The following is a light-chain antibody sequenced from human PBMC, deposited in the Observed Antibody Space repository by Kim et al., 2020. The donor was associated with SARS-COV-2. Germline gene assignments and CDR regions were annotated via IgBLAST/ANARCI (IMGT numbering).Light chain of an antibody. CDR3: QAWDSSTGV. J-gene: IGLJ1*01. CDR2: EAT. V-gene: IGLV3-1*01. CDR1: KLGDKY. Sequence: MYPGQTASITVSRDKLGDKYACWYQQKPSQSPVLVIYEATKRPSGIPERFSGSNSGNTATLTIRGTQAMDEADYYCQAWDSSTGVFGTGTKVTVL.